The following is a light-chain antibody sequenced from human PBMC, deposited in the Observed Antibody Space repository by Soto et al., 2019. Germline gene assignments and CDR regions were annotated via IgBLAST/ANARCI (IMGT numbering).Light chain of an antibody. CDR1: QSVDSY. J-gene: IGKJ1*01. Sequence: EIVLTQSPASVSLSGLGIATLSCRASQSVDSYLAWYQQKVGQAPRLLIYDASNRATGIPARFSGSGSGTDFTLTISRLEPQDFAVYYCQHRSNWPPTFGQGTKVDIK. CDR2: DAS. CDR3: QHRSNWPPT. V-gene: IGKV3-11*01.